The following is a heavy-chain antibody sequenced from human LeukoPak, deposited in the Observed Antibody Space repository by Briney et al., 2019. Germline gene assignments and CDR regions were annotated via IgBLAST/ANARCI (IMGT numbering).Heavy chain of an antibody. CDR2: IYYSGST. CDR1: GGSISSYY. Sequence: SETLSLTCTVSGGSISSYYWSWIRQPPGKGLEWIGYIYYSGSTNYNPSLKSRVTISVDTSKNQVSLKVTSVTAADTALYYCARVVASTSIDSWGQGILVTVSS. J-gene: IGHJ4*02. V-gene: IGHV4-59*08. D-gene: IGHD2-15*01. CDR3: ARVVASTSIDS.